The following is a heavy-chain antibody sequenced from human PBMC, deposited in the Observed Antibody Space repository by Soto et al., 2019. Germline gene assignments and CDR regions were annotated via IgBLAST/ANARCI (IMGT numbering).Heavy chain of an antibody. V-gene: IGHV4-39*07. CDR1: GDSISSGRYW. Sequence: SETLSLTCTVSGDSISSGRYWWAWVRQPPGKGLEWIGSMFYSGTTYFNPSLKSRVTISVDTSKNQFSLKLSSVTAADTAVYYCARYRVIAAATYYFGYWGQGTLVTVSS. D-gene: IGHD6-13*01. CDR3: ARYRVIAAATYYFGY. J-gene: IGHJ4*02. CDR2: MFYSGTT.